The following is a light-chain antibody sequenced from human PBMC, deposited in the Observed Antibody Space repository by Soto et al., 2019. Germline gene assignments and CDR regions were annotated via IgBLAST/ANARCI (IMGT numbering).Light chain of an antibody. CDR3: QQRSNWAPLT. CDR2: DAS. J-gene: IGKJ4*01. Sequence: EIVLTQSPATLSLSPGERATPYCRASQSVSSYLGWYQQKPGQAPRLLIYDASNRATGIPARFSGSESGTDFTLTIRSLDPEDFAVYYCQQRSNWAPLTFGGGTKVEIK. V-gene: IGKV3-11*01. CDR1: QSVSSY.